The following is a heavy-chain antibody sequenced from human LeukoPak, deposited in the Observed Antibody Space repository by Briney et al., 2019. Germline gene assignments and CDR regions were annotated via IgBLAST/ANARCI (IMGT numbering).Heavy chain of an antibody. Sequence: GGSLRLSCAASGFTFRNYGMHWVRQAPGKGLEWVAVISIDGGEKYYADSVKGRFTISRDNSKNTLYLQMNSLRAEDTAVYYCARVTAWSGYYFLDYWGQGTLVAVSS. CDR2: ISIDGGEK. V-gene: IGHV3-30*03. J-gene: IGHJ4*02. CDR3: ARVTAWSGYYFLDY. D-gene: IGHD3-3*01. CDR1: GFTFRNYG.